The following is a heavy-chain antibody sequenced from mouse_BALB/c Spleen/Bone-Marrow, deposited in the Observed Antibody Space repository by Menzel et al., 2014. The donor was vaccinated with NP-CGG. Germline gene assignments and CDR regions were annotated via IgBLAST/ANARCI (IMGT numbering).Heavy chain of an antibody. V-gene: IGHV1-54*01. J-gene: IGHJ4*01. Sequence: QVQLKESGAELVRPGTSVKVSCKASGYAFTNYLIEWVKQRPGQGLEWIGVINPGSGGTNYNEKFKGKATLTADKSSSTAYMQLSSLTSDDSAVYFCARWDYAMDYWGQGTPVTVSS. CDR2: INPGSGGT. CDR1: GYAFTNYL. CDR3: ARWDYAMDY.